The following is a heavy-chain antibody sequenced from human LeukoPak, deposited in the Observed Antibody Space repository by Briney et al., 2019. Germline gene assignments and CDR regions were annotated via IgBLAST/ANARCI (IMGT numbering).Heavy chain of an antibody. D-gene: IGHD3-3*01. CDR2: IYYSGST. V-gene: IGHV4-59*01. CDR3: VRETVDFWSGYPPGWFDP. Sequence: SETLSLTCTVSGGSISSYYWSWIRQPPGKGLEWIGYIYYSGSTNYNPSLKSRVTISVDTSKNQFSLKLSSVTAADTAVYYCVRETVDFWSGYPPGWFDPWGQGTLVTVSS. J-gene: IGHJ5*02. CDR1: GGSISSYY.